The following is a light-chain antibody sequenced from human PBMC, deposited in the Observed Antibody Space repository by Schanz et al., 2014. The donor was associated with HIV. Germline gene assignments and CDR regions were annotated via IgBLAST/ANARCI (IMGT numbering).Light chain of an antibody. J-gene: IGKJ4*01. CDR1: QRLSSSY. CDR2: GTS. Sequence: EIVLTQSPGSLSLSPGGRATLSCGASQRLSSSYLAWYQQKRDQPPRLVIYGTSSRATGIPDRFSGSGSGTDFTLTISSLEPEDFAVYYCQYFGNSGGTFGGGTKVEIK. CDR3: QYFGNSGGT. V-gene: IGKV3-20*01.